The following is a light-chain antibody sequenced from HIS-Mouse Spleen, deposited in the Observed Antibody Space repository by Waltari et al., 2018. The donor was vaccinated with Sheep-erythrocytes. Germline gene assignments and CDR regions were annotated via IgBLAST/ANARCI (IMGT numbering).Light chain of an antibody. CDR2: SNN. CDR1: SSNIGSNT. J-gene: IGLJ2*01. Sequence: QSVLTQPPSASGTPGQRVTISCSGSSSNIGSNTVNWYQQLPGTAPKLLIYSNNQRPAGVPDRCSGSKSGTSASLAISGLQSEDEADYYCAAWDDSLYGVVFGGGTKLTVL. V-gene: IGLV1-44*01. CDR3: AAWDDSLYGVV.